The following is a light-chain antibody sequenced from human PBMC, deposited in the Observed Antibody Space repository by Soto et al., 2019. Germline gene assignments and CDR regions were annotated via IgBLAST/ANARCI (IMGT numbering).Light chain of an antibody. CDR3: QQYRNWART. J-gene: IGKJ1*01. CDR1: QRIDNN. Sequence: EIVMTQSPATLSVSPGERATLFCRANQRIDNNLAWYQQKPGQAPRLLIYGASTRATGIPARFSGSGSGTEFTLTITSLQSEDFGVYYCQQYRNWARTFGQGTKVEIK. CDR2: GAS. V-gene: IGKV3-15*01.